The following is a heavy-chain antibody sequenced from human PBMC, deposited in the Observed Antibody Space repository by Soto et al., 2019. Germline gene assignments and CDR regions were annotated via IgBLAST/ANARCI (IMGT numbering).Heavy chain of an antibody. Sequence: SETLSLTCSVSGGSISHYYWSWIRQSPVNGLEWIGYAYYSGSTDYNPSLKSRVTMAVDTSKNQVSLKLNSVTTADTAVYYCARDRSTYGGGGTGEVKENWFDPWGPGTLVTVSS. CDR1: GGSISHYY. CDR2: AYYSGST. D-gene: IGHD3-3*02. CDR3: ARDRSTYGGGGTGEVKENWFDP. V-gene: IGHV4-59*01. J-gene: IGHJ5*02.